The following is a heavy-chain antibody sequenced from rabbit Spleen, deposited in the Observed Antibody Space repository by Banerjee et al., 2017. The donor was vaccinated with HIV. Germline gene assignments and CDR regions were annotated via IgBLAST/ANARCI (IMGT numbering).Heavy chain of an antibody. D-gene: IGHD8-1*01. V-gene: IGHV1S40*01. J-gene: IGHJ4*01. Sequence: QSLEESGGGLVQPEGSLTLTCTASGFSFSSSYYMCWVRQAPGKELEWIGYISSGGSTIYASWAKGRFTISKTSSTTVTLQMTSLTAADTATYFCARIYVGSSAYSDLWGPGTLVTVS. CDR2: ISSGGST. CDR1: GFSFSSSYY. CDR3: ARIYVGSSAYSDL.